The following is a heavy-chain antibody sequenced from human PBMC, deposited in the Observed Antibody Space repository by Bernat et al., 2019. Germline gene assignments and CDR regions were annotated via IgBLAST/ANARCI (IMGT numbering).Heavy chain of an antibody. CDR3: ARESYCGGDCYSNFDY. D-gene: IGHD2-21*02. Sequence: QVQLVQSGAEVKKPGSSVKVSCKASGGTFSSYAISWVRQAPGQGLEWMGGINAGNGNTKYSQKFQGRVTITRDTSASTAYMELSSLRSEDTAVYYCARESYCGGDCYSNFDYWGQGTLVTVSS. CDR2: INAGNGNT. CDR1: GGTFSSYA. V-gene: IGHV1-3*01. J-gene: IGHJ4*02.